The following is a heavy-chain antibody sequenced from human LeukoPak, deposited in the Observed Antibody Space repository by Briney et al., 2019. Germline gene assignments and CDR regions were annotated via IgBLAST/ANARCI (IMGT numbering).Heavy chain of an antibody. CDR3: ARVGGYSSSSLREYNYYMDV. Sequence: PGGSLRLSCAASGFTFSSYSMNWVRQAPGKGLEWVSYISSSSSTIYYADSVKGRFTISRDNAKNSLYLQMNSLRAEDTAVYYCARVGGYSSSSLREYNYYMDVWGKGPTVTVSS. D-gene: IGHD6-6*01. CDR1: GFTFSSYS. J-gene: IGHJ6*03. CDR2: ISSSSSTI. V-gene: IGHV3-48*04.